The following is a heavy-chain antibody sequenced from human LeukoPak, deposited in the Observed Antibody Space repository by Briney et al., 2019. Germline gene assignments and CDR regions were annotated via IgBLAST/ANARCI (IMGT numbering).Heavy chain of an antibody. CDR3: ARTHYYGSGSFQTILDH. D-gene: IGHD3-10*01. J-gene: IGHJ4*02. CDR1: GGSISSSSYY. Sequence: NTSETLSLTCTVSGGSISSSSYYWDWIRQPPGKGLEWIGSIYYSGSTSYSPSLKSRVTISGDTSKNRFSLKLSSVTAADTAVYYCARTHYYGSGSFQTILDHWGQGTLVTVSS. CDR2: IYYSGST. V-gene: IGHV4-39*07.